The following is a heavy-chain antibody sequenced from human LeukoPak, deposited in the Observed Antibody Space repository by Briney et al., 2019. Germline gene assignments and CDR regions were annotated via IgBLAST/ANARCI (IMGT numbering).Heavy chain of an antibody. CDR1: RFTFSSYW. Sequence: PGGSLRLSCAASRFTFSSYWMSWVRQAPGKGLEWVANIKQDGSDKYYVDSVKGRFTISRDNAKNSLYLQMNSLRAEDTAVYYXXXXXXXSCYTVYYFDYWGQGTLVTVSS. CDR2: IKQDGSDK. J-gene: IGHJ4*02. CDR3: XXXXXXSCYTVYYFDY. V-gene: IGHV3-7*01. D-gene: IGHD2-2*02.